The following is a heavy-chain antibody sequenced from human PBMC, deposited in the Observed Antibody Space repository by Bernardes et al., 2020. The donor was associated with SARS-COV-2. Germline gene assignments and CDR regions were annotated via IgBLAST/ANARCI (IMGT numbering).Heavy chain of an antibody. D-gene: IGHD1-26*01. CDR2: ISGYNGHT. CDR3: ARDHVTVGPYWFDP. J-gene: IGHJ5*02. CDR1: GYTFTSYA. V-gene: IGHV1-18*01. Sequence: ASVKVSCKASGYTFTSYAISWVRQAPGQGLEWMGWISGYNGHTDYAQKFQGRVTMTTDTSTSTAYMELRSLRSDDTAVYYCARDHVTVGPYWFDPWGQGTLVTVSS.